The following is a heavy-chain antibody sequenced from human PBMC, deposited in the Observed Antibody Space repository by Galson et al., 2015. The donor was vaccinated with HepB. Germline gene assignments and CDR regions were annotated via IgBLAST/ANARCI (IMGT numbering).Heavy chain of an antibody. Sequence: SLRLSCAASGFIVSSSYMSWVRQAPGKGLEWVSLLYSGGTTFYVDSVKGRFTISRDNSQNTLYLQMNSLRVEDTAVYYCARDLVGGWYGVWGYWGQGTLVTVSS. V-gene: IGHV3-53*01. CDR2: LYSGGTT. CDR3: ARDLVGGWYGVWGY. J-gene: IGHJ4*02. CDR1: GFIVSSSY. D-gene: IGHD6-19*01.